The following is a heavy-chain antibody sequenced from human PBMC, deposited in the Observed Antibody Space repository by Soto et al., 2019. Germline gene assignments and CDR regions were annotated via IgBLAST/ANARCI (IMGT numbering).Heavy chain of an antibody. V-gene: IGHV3-21*01. Sequence: GGSLRLSCAASGFTFSIYSMKWVRHAPGKGLEWVSSISSSSSYIYYADSVKGRFTISRDNAKNSLYLQMNSLRAEDTAVYYCASPSIAAAGYYFGYWGQGTLVTVSS. CDR3: ASPSIAAAGYYFGY. CDR1: GFTFSIYS. D-gene: IGHD6-13*01. CDR2: ISSSSSYI. J-gene: IGHJ4*02.